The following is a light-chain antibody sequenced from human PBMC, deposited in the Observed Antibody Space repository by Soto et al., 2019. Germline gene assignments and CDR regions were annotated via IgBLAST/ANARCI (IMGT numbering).Light chain of an antibody. CDR2: GAS. CDR3: QQYGSSPMWT. J-gene: IGKJ1*01. Sequence: ESVLTQSPGTLSLSPGERATLSCRASQSVSSSYLAWYQQKAGQVPRLHIYGASSRATGIPDRFSGSGSGTDFTLTISRLEPEDFAVYYCQQYGSSPMWTFGQGTKVEIK. V-gene: IGKV3-20*01. CDR1: QSVSSSY.